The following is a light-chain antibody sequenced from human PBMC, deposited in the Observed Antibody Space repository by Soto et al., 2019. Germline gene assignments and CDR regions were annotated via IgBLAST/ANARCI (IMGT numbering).Light chain of an antibody. CDR2: GAF. CDR1: QDVYTD. Sequence: IVMTQSPATLSVSPGEGATLSCRASQDVYTDLAWYQQKPGQAPGLLIYGAFTRANGISARFSGSGSETEFTLTISSLLSEDFAVYYCQQYNNWPPWTFGQGTKVDIK. J-gene: IGKJ1*01. V-gene: IGKV3-15*01. CDR3: QQYNNWPPWT.